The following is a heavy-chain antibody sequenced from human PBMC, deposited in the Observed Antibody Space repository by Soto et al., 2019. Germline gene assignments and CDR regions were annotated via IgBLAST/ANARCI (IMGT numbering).Heavy chain of an antibody. CDR1: GFTFSNYG. Sequence: PGGSLRLSCAASGFTFSNYGMHWVRQAPGKGLEWVAVISDDGVSKYYADSVQGRFTISRDNSESAVFLQMNSLRPDDTDLYFCARAYYFGSGTSYTLYYWGQGTQVTVSS. D-gene: IGHD3-10*01. CDR3: ARAYYFGSGTSYTLYY. J-gene: IGHJ4*02. CDR2: ISDDGVSK. V-gene: IGHV3-30*03.